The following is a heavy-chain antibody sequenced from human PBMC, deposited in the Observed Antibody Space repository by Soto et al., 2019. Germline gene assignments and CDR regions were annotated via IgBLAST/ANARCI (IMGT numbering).Heavy chain of an antibody. CDR1: GGSISSSSYY. CDR2: IYYSGST. J-gene: IGHJ6*02. Sequence: QLQLQESGPGLVKPSETLSLTCTVSGGSISSSSYYWGWIRQPPGKGLEWIGSIYYSGSTYYNPSLKSRVTISVDTSKNQFSLKLSSVTAADTAVYYCARRGVRRVLYYYYYGMDVWGQGTTVTVSS. V-gene: IGHV4-39*01. D-gene: IGHD3-10*01. CDR3: ARRGVRRVLYYYYYGMDV.